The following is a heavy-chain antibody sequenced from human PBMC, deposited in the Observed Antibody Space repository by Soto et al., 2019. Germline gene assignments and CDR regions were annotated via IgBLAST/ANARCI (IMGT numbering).Heavy chain of an antibody. Sequence: EVELLESGGGLSPPGGSLRLSCAASGFIFRSTAMAWVRQAPGKGLEWVSHISGSGVSTYFSDSVKGRFTISRDNSNNTLYLQLNSLRAEDTAVYFCGAVMGSDYDYVWGSLTFDDWGQGTLVSVSS. J-gene: IGHJ4*02. CDR2: ISGSGVST. CDR3: GAVMGSDYDYVWGSLTFDD. V-gene: IGHV3-23*01. D-gene: IGHD3-16*01. CDR1: GFIFRSTA.